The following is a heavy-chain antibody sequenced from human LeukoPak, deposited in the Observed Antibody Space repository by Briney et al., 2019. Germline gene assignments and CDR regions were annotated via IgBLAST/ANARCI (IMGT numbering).Heavy chain of an antibody. CDR1: GFTFNNYA. J-gene: IGHJ4*02. V-gene: IGHV3-66*01. CDR3: ARAQRGYSYLLDY. CDR2: IYSDGST. Sequence: GGSLRLSCAASGFTFNNYAMNWVRQAPGKGLEWVSIIYSDGSTYYADSVKGRFTISRDNSKNTLYLQMNTLRAEDTAVYYCARAQRGYSYLLDYWGQGVLVTVSS. D-gene: IGHD5-18*01.